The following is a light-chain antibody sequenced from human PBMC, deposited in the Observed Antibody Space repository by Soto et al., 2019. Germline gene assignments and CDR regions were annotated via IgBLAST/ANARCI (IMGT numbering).Light chain of an antibody. V-gene: IGLV2-14*01. CDR3: SSSTINTRV. CDR1: SSDVGGYNY. J-gene: IGLJ3*02. Sequence: QSALTQPASMSGSPGQSITISCTGTSSDVGGYNYVSWYQRHPGKAPKLMIYEVSNRPSGVSNRFSGSKSGNTASLTISGLQAEDEADYYCSSSTINTRVFGGGTKVTVL. CDR2: EVS.